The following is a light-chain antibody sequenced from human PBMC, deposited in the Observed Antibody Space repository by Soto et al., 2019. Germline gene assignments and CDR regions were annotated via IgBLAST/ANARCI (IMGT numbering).Light chain of an antibody. CDR1: SSDVGGYDY. CDR3: CSYTSISTLV. CDR2: DVN. Sequence: QSALTQPASVSGSPGQSITISCTGTSSDVGGYDYVSWCQQHPGKAAELIIYDVNNRPSGVSNRFSGSKSGNTASLTISGLQAEDEADYYCCSYTSISTLVFGGGTKVTVL. J-gene: IGLJ2*01. V-gene: IGLV2-14*03.